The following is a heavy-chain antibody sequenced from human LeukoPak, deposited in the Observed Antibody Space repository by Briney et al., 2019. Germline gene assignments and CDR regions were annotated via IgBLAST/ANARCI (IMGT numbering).Heavy chain of an antibody. Sequence: GGSLRLSCAASGFTFSSYSMNWVSQAPGKGLEWVSSISSSGSYIYYADSVKGRFTISRDNAKNSLYLQMNSLRAEDTAVYYCARDPEIVAPPRAFDIWGQGTMVTVSS. D-gene: IGHD3-22*01. CDR2: ISSSGSYI. V-gene: IGHV3-21*01. J-gene: IGHJ3*02. CDR3: ARDPEIVAPPRAFDI. CDR1: GFTFSSYS.